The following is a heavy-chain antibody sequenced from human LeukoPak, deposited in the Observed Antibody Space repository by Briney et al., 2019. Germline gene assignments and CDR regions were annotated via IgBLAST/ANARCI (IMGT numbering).Heavy chain of an antibody. V-gene: IGHV1-69*01. CDR3: ARRGDFWSGYPSIDY. D-gene: IGHD3-3*01. Sequence: SSVKVSCKASGGTFSSYAISWVRQAPGQGLEWMGGIIPIFGTANYAQKFQGRVTITADESTSTAYMELSSLRSEDTAVYYCARRGDFWSGYPSIDYWGQGTLVTVSS. J-gene: IGHJ4*02. CDR1: GGTFSSYA. CDR2: IIPIFGTA.